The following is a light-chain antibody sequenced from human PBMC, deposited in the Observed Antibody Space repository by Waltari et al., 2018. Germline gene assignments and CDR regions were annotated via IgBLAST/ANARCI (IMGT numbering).Light chain of an antibody. CDR2: AVS. V-gene: IGKV1-17*03. Sequence: DIQMTQSPSAMSASVGDRVAITCRASQDIGNYLAWFQQKPGTVPKRLIYAVSSLESGVPSRFSGSDSGTEFTLTINRLQPEDLATYFCLQHYTYPQLTFGGGTKVEIK. CDR1: QDIGNY. CDR3: LQHYTYPQLT. J-gene: IGKJ4*01.